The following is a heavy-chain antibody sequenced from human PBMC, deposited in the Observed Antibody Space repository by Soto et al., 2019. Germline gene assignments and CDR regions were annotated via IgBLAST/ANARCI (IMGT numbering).Heavy chain of an antibody. Sequence: GGSLRLSCAASGFTFRSYAMHWVRQAPGKGLEWVAVISYDESDKYYADSLKGRFTISRDNSKNTLYLQMNSLRGEDTAVYYFARDLSVAGPEYWGQGTLVTVS. CDR3: ARDLSVAGPEY. CDR1: GFTFRSYA. J-gene: IGHJ4*02. V-gene: IGHV3-30*03. CDR2: ISYDESDK. D-gene: IGHD6-19*01.